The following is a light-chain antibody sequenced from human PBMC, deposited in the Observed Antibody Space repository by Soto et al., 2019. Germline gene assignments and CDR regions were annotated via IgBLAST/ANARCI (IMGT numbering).Light chain of an antibody. J-gene: IGKJ5*01. CDR3: QQYNEWSPFT. Sequence: EIVMPQSPAPLSVSPGERATLSCRASQSVRSNLAWYQQKPGQAPRLVIYAASTRATGIPDRFSGSVAGTEFTLTISSRQSEDVAGYYCQQYNEWSPFTFGQGTRLEN. CDR2: AAS. V-gene: IGKV3-15*01. CDR1: QSVRSN.